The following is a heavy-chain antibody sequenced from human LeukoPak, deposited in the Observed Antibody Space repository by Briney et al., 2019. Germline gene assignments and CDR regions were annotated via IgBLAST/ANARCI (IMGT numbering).Heavy chain of an antibody. CDR2: IIPIFGTA. Sequence: SVKVSCKASGGTFSSYAISWVRQAPGQGLEWMGGIIPIFGTANYAQKFQGRVTITADESTSTAYMELSSLRSEDTAVYYCARDARHKYCSSASCYRGWFDPWGQGTLVTVSS. D-gene: IGHD2-2*01. CDR1: GGTFSSYA. J-gene: IGHJ5*02. CDR3: ARDARHKYCSSASCYRGWFDP. V-gene: IGHV1-69*13.